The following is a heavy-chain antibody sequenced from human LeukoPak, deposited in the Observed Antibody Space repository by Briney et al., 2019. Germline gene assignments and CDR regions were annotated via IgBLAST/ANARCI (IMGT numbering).Heavy chain of an antibody. CDR2: INAGNGNT. V-gene: IGHV1-3*01. CDR1: GYTFTTYA. CDR3: ARGSCSGGSCYCDY. Sequence: ASVKVSCKASGYTFTTYAMHWVRQAPGQRLEWMGWINAGNGNTKYSQKFQGRVTITRDTSASTAYMGLSSLRSEDTAVYYCARGSCSGGSCYCDYWGQGTLVTVSS. D-gene: IGHD2-15*01. J-gene: IGHJ4*02.